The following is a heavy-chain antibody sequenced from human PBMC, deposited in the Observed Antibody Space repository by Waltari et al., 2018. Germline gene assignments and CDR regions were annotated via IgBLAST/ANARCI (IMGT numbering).Heavy chain of an antibody. CDR3: AKGLVGSTTAFEY. D-gene: IGHD1-26*01. Sequence: EVQLVESGGGLMQPGGSPRLSCTASEFTVRRGYMTWVRQAPGKGLEWLSTVYSSGATYYAESVTGRFTMSRDNSRNMLSLQMNNLRPEDTALYYCAKGLVGSTTAFEYWGQGTLVTVSS. CDR1: EFTVRRGY. V-gene: IGHV3-53*01. J-gene: IGHJ4*02. CDR2: VYSSGAT.